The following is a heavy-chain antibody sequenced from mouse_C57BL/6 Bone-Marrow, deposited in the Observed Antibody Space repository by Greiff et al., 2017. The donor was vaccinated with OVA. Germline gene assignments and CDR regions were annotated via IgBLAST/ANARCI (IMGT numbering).Heavy chain of an antibody. D-gene: IGHD2-3*01. V-gene: IGHV14-1*01. CDR1: GFNIKDYY. CDR3: THDGYSYSNAKDY. J-gene: IGHJ4*01. CDR2: IDPDDGDN. Sequence: VQLQQSGAELVRPGASVKLSCTASGFNIKDYYMHWVKQRPEQGLEWIGRIDPDDGDNEYAPKFQGKATMTADTSSNTAYLQLRSLTSEDTSVYYCTHDGYSYSNAKDYWGQGTSVTGSS.